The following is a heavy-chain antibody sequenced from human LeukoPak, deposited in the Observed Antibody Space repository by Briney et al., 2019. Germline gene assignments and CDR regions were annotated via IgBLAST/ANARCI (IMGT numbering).Heavy chain of an antibody. D-gene: IGHD5-18*01. CDR2: ISYDGSNK. CDR1: GFTFSSYG. Sequence: GGSLRLSCAASGFTFSSYGMHWVRQAPGKGLEWVAVISYDGSNKYYADSVKGRFTISRDNSKNMLYLQMNSLRAEDTAVYYCAKFSTAMASFDYWGQGTLVTVSS. V-gene: IGHV3-30*18. J-gene: IGHJ4*02. CDR3: AKFSTAMASFDY.